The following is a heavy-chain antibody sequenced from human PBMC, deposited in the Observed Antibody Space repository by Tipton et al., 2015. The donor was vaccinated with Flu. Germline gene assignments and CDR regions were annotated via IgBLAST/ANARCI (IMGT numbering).Heavy chain of an antibody. CDR2: IYSSGST. J-gene: IGHJ1*01. CDR3: AREKDSSGSEYFQH. CDR1: GGSITNYY. V-gene: IGHV4-59*12. D-gene: IGHD6-19*01. Sequence: TLSLTCSVSGGSITNYYWSWIRQPPGKGLEWIGYIYSSGSTTYNPSLKSRVSMSADTSMNQFSLRLNSMTAADTAVYYCAREKDSSGSEYFQHWGQGTLVTVSS.